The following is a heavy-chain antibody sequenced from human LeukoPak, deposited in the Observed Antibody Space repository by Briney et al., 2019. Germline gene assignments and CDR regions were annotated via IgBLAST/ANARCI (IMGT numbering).Heavy chain of an antibody. CDR2: IYYSGST. CDR3: ARAYLEWLYNWFDP. V-gene: IGHV4-39*07. D-gene: IGHD3-3*01. CDR1: GGSISSSSYY. J-gene: IGHJ5*02. Sequence: SETLSLTCTVSGGSISSSSYYWGWIRPPPGKGLEWIGSIYYSGSTYYNPSLKSRVTISVDTSKNQFSLKLSSVTAADTAVYYCARAYLEWLYNWFDPWGQGALVTVSS.